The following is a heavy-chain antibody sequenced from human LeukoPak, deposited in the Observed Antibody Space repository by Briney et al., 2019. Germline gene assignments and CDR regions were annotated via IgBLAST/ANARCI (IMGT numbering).Heavy chain of an antibody. CDR2: IYYSGST. V-gene: IGHV4-31*03. Sequence: PSETLSLTCTVSGGSISSGGYYWRWLRQHPGKGLEWIGYIYYSGSTYYNPSLKSRVTISVDTSKNQFSLKLSSVTAADTAVYYCARARYDILTGPTDFDYWGQGTLVTVSS. CDR3: ARARYDILTGPTDFDY. J-gene: IGHJ4*02. CDR1: GGSISSGGYY. D-gene: IGHD3-9*01.